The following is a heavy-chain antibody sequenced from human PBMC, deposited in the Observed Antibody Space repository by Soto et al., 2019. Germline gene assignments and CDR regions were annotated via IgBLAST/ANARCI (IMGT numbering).Heavy chain of an antibody. CDR2: IYSGGST. Sequence: EVQLVESGGGLIQPGGSLRLSCAASGFIVSSNYMSWVRQAPGKGLEWVSVIYSGGSTYYADSVKGRFTISRDNSKNTLYLQMNSLRAEDKAVYYCARGGYSPYYGMDVWGQGTTVTVSS. J-gene: IGHJ6*02. V-gene: IGHV3-53*01. D-gene: IGHD5-18*01. CDR3: ARGGYSPYYGMDV. CDR1: GFIVSSNY.